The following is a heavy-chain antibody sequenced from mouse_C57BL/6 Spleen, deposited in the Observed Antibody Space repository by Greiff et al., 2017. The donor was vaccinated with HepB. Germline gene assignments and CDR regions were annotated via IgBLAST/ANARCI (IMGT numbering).Heavy chain of an antibody. J-gene: IGHJ2*01. CDR1: GFSLTSYG. CDR3: ARKGNWPFDY. V-gene: IGHV2-2*01. Sequence: QVQLKESGPCLVQPSPSLSNPCTVPGFSLTSYGVHWVRQSPGKGLEWLGVIWSGGSTDYNAAFISRLSISKDNSKSQVFFKMNSLQADDTAIYYCARKGNWPFDYWCQGTPLTVSS. D-gene: IGHD2-1*01. CDR2: IWSGGST.